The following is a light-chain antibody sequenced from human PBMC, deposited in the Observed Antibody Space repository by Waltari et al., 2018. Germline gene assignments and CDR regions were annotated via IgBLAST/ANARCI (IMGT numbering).Light chain of an antibody. CDR2: EVN. J-gene: IGLJ2*01. Sequence: QSALTQPAPVSASPGQSITISCTRSSNDVRAYNYVSWYQQHPGKAPKLIIYEVNNRPSGISNRFSGSHSGNTASLTISGLQADDEAYYHCSSYTTTNTVVFGGGTTLTVL. V-gene: IGLV2-14*01. CDR3: SSYTTTNTVV. CDR1: SNDVRAYNY.